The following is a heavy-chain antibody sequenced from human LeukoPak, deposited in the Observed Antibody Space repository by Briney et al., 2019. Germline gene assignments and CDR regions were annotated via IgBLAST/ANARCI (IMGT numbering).Heavy chain of an antibody. J-gene: IGHJ3*02. CDR1: GGSISSGGYY. CDR2: ISSSSSYI. D-gene: IGHD3-22*01. Sequence: LSLTCTVSGGSISSGGYYWSWIRQHPGKGLEWVSSISSSSSYIYYADSVKGRFTISRDNAKNSLYLQMNSLRAEDTAVYYCARAAYYYDSSGYFAPNAFDIWGQGTMVTVSS. CDR3: ARAAYYYDSSGYFAPNAFDI. V-gene: IGHV3-11*06.